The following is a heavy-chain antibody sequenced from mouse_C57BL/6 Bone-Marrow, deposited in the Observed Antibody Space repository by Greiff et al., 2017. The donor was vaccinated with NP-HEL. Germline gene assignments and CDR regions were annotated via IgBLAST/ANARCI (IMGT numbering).Heavy chain of an antibody. CDR2: IYPRSGNT. CDR3: AREDYYWYFDV. Sequence: QVQLQQSGAELARPGASVKLSCKASGYTFTSYGISWVKQRTRQGLEWIGEIYPRSGNTYYNEKFKGKATLTADKSSSTAYMELRSLTSEDAAVYFCAREDYYWYFDVWGTGTTVTVSS. J-gene: IGHJ1*03. V-gene: IGHV1-81*01. D-gene: IGHD2-4*01. CDR1: GYTFTSYG.